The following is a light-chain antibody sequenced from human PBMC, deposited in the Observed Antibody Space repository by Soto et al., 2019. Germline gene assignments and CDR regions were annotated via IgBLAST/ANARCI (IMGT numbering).Light chain of an antibody. CDR3: QSYDRSLSGHVV. CDR2: SDT. V-gene: IGLV1-40*01. J-gene: IGLJ2*01. CDR1: SSNIGSGFD. Sequence: QSVLTQPPSVSGAPGQRVTISCTGSSSNIGSGFDVHWYQHLPGTAPKLLIYSDTNRPSGVPDRFSASKSGTSASLAITGLQAEDEADYYCQSYDRSLSGHVVFGGGTKVTVL.